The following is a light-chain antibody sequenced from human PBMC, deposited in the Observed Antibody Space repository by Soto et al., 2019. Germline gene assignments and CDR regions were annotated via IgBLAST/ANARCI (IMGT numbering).Light chain of an antibody. CDR3: QQRSNWPPLT. J-gene: IGKJ5*01. Sequence: DIVLTQSPATLSLSPGERATLSCRASQSVNSYLAWYQHKPGQAPRLLIYGASNRATGIPARFSGSGSGTDFTLTISSLEPEAFAVYYCQQRSNWPPLTFGQGTRLEIK. CDR1: QSVNSY. V-gene: IGKV3-11*01. CDR2: GAS.